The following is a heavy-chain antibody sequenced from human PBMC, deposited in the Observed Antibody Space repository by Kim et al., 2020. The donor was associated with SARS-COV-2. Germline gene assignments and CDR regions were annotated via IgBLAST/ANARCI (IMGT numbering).Heavy chain of an antibody. CDR2: IYYSGST. CDR3: ARDSTGYDSSVYFRAWGRDAFDI. Sequence: SETLSLTCTVSGGSISSGGYYWSWIRQHPGKGLEWIGYIYYSGSTYYNPSLKSRVTISVDTSKNQFSLKLSSVTAADTAVYYCARDSTGYDSSVYFRAWGRDAFDIWGQGTMVTVSS. V-gene: IGHV4-31*03. J-gene: IGHJ3*02. CDR1: GGSISSGGYY. D-gene: IGHD3-22*01.